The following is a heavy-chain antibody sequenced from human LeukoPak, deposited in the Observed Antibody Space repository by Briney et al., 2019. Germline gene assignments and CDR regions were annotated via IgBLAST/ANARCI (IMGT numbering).Heavy chain of an antibody. CDR2: ISPSGST. Sequence: PSETLSLTCNVSGGSINGGNYYWTWLRQPAGKGLEWIGRISPSGSTNHNPSLTSRVTISVDTSKNQFSLKLNFVTAADTAVYYCARVSYQEGVDYWGQGTLVTVSS. V-gene: IGHV4-61*02. CDR3: ARVSYQEGVDY. D-gene: IGHD2-2*01. J-gene: IGHJ4*02. CDR1: GGSINGGNYY.